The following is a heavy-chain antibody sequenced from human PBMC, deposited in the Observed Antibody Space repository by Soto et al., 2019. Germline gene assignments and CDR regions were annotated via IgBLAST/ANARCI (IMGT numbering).Heavy chain of an antibody. CDR1: GGTFSSYA. V-gene: IGHV1-69*12. CDR2: IIPIFGTA. Sequence: QVQLVQSGAEVKKPGSSVKVSCKASGGTFSSYAISWVRQAPGQGLEWMGGIIPIFGTADYAQKFQGRVTITADESTGTAYVELSSLRSEDTAVYYCAKNPENYYYGMDVWGQGTTVTVSS. J-gene: IGHJ6*02. CDR3: AKNPENYYYGMDV.